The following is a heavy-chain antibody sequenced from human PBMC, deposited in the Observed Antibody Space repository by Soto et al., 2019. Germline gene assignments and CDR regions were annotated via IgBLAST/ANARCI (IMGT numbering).Heavy chain of an antibody. CDR2: INAGNGNT. J-gene: IGHJ6*02. V-gene: IGHV1-3*01. CDR1: GYTFTSYA. D-gene: IGHD5-18*01. CDR3: ARGGYSYGYRYYYGMDV. Sequence: ASVKVSCKASGYTFTSYAMHSVRQAPGQRLEWMGWINAGNGNTKYSQKFQGRVTITRDTSASTAYMELSSLRSEDTAVYYCARGGYSYGYRYYYGMDVWGQGTTVTVSS.